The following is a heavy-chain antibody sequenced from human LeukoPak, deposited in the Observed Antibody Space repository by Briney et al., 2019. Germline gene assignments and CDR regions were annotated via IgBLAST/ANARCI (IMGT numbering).Heavy chain of an antibody. J-gene: IGHJ6*02. V-gene: IGHV3-74*01. Sequence: GGSLRLSCAASGFTFSSYWMHWVRQAPGKGLVWVSRINSDGSSTSYADSVKGRFTISRDNAKNTLCLQMNSLRAEDTAVYYCARVLIAALGGMDVWGQGTTVTVSS. D-gene: IGHD6-6*01. CDR2: INSDGSST. CDR3: ARVLIAALGGMDV. CDR1: GFTFSSYW.